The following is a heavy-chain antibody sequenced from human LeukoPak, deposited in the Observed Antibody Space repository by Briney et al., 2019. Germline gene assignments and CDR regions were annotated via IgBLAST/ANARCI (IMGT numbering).Heavy chain of an antibody. Sequence: KPSETLSLTCTVSGGSISSYYWSWIRQPPGKGLEWIGYIYYSGSTNYNPSLKSRVTISVDTSKNQFSLKLSSVTAADTAVYYCARTVGDGYNDWYFDYWGQGTLVTVSS. D-gene: IGHD5-24*01. CDR1: GGSISSYY. V-gene: IGHV4-59*08. CDR2: IYYSGST. J-gene: IGHJ4*02. CDR3: ARTVGDGYNDWYFDY.